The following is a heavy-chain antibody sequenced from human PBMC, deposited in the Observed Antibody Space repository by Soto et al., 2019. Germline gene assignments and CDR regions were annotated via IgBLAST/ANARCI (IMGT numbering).Heavy chain of an antibody. CDR3: ARRGYGSRWPNVYMDV. CDR1: GFTCSNSE. V-gene: IGHV3-64*01. CDR2: ISNNGAHT. D-gene: IGHD6-13*01. J-gene: IGHJ6*03. Sequence: PWGSLRLSSAASGFTCSNSEMHWVRKAKGKGLEYVSGISNNGAHTDYAKSVKGRFTISRDNSENTLYLQMGSLRAEDMALYYCARRGYGSRWPNVYMDVWGKGTTVTVSS.